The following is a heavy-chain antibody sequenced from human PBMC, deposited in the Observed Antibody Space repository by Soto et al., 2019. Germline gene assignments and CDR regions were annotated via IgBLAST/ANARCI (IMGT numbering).Heavy chain of an antibody. D-gene: IGHD5-18*01. J-gene: IGHJ4*02. Sequence: ASVXVSCKAIGYSFTSHYMHWVRQAPGQGLEWMGTIYPGGVNIYYADSVKGRLTISRDNAKNSLYLQMNSLRAEDTAVYYCARDQPGYSYGYGLGYWGQGTLVTVSS. CDR1: GYSFTSHY. CDR3: ARDQPGYSYGYGLGY. V-gene: IGHV1-46*04. CDR2: IYPGGVNI.